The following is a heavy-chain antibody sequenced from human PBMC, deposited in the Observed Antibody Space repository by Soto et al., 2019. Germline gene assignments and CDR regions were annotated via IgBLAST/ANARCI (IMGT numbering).Heavy chain of an antibody. CDR1: GFTFSSYA. J-gene: IGHJ6*02. Sequence: GGSLRLSCAASGFTFSSYAMSWVRQAPGKGLEWVSAISGSGGSTYYADSVKGRFTISRDNSKNTLYLQMNSLRAEDTAVYYCAQGGLRYQLLYGYYYYCLDVWGQGTTVTVSS. V-gene: IGHV3-23*01. CDR3: AQGGLRYQLLYGYYYYCLDV. CDR2: ISGSGGST. D-gene: IGHD2-2*02.